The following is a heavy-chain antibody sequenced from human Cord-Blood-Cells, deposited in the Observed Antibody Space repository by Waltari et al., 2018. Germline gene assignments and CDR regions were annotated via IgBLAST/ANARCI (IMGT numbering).Heavy chain of an antibody. V-gene: IGHV4-34*01. J-gene: IGHJ5*02. CDR2: INHSGST. D-gene: IGHD2-8*02. Sequence: GKGLEWIWEINHSGSTNYNPSLKSRVTISVDTSKNQFSLKLSSVTAADTAVYYCARVPSLGYCTGGVCYNWFDPWGQGTLVTVSS. CDR3: ARVPSLGYCTGGVCYNWFDP.